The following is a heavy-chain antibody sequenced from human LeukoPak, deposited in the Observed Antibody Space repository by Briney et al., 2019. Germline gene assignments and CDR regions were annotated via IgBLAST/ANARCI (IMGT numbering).Heavy chain of an antibody. D-gene: IGHD3-3*01. CDR3: AREGRRTYDDFDY. V-gene: IGHV3-11*04. CDR1: GFTFSDYY. Sequence: PGGSLRLSCAASGFTFSDYYMSWIRQAPGKGLEWISYISSSGSTRYYADSVQGRFTISRDNAKNSLYLQMSSLRAEDTAVYNCAREGRRTYDDFDYWGQGTLVTVSS. J-gene: IGHJ4*02. CDR2: ISSSGSTR.